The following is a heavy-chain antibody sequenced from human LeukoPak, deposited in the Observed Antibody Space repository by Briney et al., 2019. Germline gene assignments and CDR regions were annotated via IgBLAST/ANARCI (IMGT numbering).Heavy chain of an antibody. D-gene: IGHD2-15*01. V-gene: IGHV1-8*01. CDR2: MDPNSGNT. CDR1: GYTFTSYD. J-gene: IGHJ4*02. Sequence: ASVKVSCKASGYTFTSYDINWVRQATGQGLEWMGWMDPNSGNTGYAQKFQGRVTMTRNTSIRTAYMELSSLRSEDTAVYYCARALLRYCSGGSCYTGYWGQGTLVTVSP. CDR3: ARALLRYCSGGSCYTGY.